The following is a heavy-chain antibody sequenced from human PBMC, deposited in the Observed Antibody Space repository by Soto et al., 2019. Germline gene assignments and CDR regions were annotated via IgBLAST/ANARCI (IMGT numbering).Heavy chain of an antibody. V-gene: IGHV3-30*18. Sequence: QVQLVESGGGVVQPGRSLRLSCAASGFTFSDFDMHWVRQAPGKGLEWVAVISYRGSNKYYADSAKGRFTISRDNSNKMLYVQRHDLRPNDPAFYYCVKEAHRASRLESWGRGTLVTVSS. J-gene: IGHJ4*02. D-gene: IGHD6-6*01. CDR3: VKEAHRASRLES. CDR1: GFTFSDFD. CDR2: ISYRGSNK.